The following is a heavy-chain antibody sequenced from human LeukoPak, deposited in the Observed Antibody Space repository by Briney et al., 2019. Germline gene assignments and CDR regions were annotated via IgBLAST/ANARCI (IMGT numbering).Heavy chain of an antibody. Sequence: SGGSLRLSCAASGFTFSSYGMHWVRQAPGKGLEWVAFIRYDGSNKYYADSVKGRFTISRDNSKNTLYPQMNSLRAEDTAVYYCAKERNYYDSSGYYSVAGGPDYWGQGTLVTVSS. J-gene: IGHJ4*02. V-gene: IGHV3-30*02. D-gene: IGHD3-22*01. CDR3: AKERNYYDSSGYYSVAGGPDY. CDR2: IRYDGSNK. CDR1: GFTFSSYG.